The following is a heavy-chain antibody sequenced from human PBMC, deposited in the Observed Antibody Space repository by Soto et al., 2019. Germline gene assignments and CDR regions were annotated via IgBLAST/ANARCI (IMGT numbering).Heavy chain of an antibody. Sequence: QVQLQQWGAGLLKPSETLSLTCAVYGGSFSGYYWSWIRQPPGKGLEWIGEINHSGSTNYNPSLKSRVTISVDTSKNQFYLKLSSVTAADTAVYYCARVYYGGNSVSDYWGQGTLVTVSS. J-gene: IGHJ4*02. CDR3: ARVYYGGNSVSDY. CDR1: GGSFSGYY. V-gene: IGHV4-34*01. CDR2: INHSGST. D-gene: IGHD4-17*01.